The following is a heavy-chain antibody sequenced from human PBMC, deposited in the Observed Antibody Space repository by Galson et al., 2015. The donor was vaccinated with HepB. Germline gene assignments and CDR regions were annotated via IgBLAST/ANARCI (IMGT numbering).Heavy chain of an antibody. Sequence: SVKVSCKASGDTFSMYAITWVRQAPGQGLEWMGGIIPILDIPNYAQKFQGRVTITADKSTGTAYMELSRLRSEDTAVYYCARRPILNRDRYCNSPRCYSLGAFDYWGQGTLVTVSS. J-gene: IGHJ4*02. CDR3: ARRPILNRDRYCNSPRCYSLGAFDY. CDR2: IIPILDIP. D-gene: IGHD2-2*02. V-gene: IGHV1-69*10. CDR1: GDTFSMYA.